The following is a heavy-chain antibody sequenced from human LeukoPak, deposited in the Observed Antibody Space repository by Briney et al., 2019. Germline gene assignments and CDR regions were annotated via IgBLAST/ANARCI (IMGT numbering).Heavy chain of an antibody. CDR2: IYYSGST. Sequence: SETLSLTCTVSGGSISSSSYYWGWIRQPPGKGLEWIGSIYYSGSTYYNPSLKSRVTISVDTSKNQFSLKLSSVTAADTAVYYCARGRSYEPWGYWGQGTLVTVSS. CDR3: ARGRSYEPWGY. CDR1: GGSISSSSYY. J-gene: IGHJ4*02. V-gene: IGHV4-39*07. D-gene: IGHD5-12*01.